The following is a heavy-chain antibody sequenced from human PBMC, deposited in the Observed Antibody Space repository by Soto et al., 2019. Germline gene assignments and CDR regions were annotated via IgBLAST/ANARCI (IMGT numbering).Heavy chain of an antibody. V-gene: IGHV3-23*01. Sequence: EVQLLESGGGLVQPGGSLRLSCAASGFTFSNQAMSWVRQTPGKGLEWVSGISTTGETTFYIDSVRGRFTISRDNLKSTVHLQMNDLRVDDTTLYYCGKPMGYAGSVAGPPPDSWGQGTLVTVSS. CDR2: ISTTGETT. CDR1: GFTFSNQA. D-gene: IGHD3-10*01. J-gene: IGHJ5*01. CDR3: GKPMGYAGSVAGPPPDS.